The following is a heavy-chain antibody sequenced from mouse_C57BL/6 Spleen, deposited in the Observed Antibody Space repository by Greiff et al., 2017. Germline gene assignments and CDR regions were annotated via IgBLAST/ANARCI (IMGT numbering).Heavy chain of an antibody. J-gene: IGHJ1*03. Sequence: VQLQQPGAELVKPGASVKLSCKASGYTFTSYCMHWVKQRPGRGLEWIGRIDPNSGGTKYNEKFKSKATLTVDKPSSTAYMQLSSLTSEDSAVYYCARRYYGSTPYWYFDVWGTGTTVTVSS. CDR1: GYTFTSYC. V-gene: IGHV1-72*01. CDR3: ARRYYGSTPYWYFDV. D-gene: IGHD1-1*01. CDR2: IDPNSGGT.